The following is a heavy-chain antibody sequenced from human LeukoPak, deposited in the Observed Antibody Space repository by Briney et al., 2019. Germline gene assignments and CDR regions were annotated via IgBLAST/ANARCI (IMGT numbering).Heavy chain of an antibody. Sequence: SETLSLTRTVSLGSLIRGVYYSSSTRQHPGEGLEWLGYIYYSGSTTYNPSFKSRVPIPEATPKNQFSLKLSSVTAADTAVYYCARVSPNWEDFWSGYYPGGGYFDYWGQGTLVTVSS. J-gene: IGHJ4*02. CDR3: ARVSPNWEDFWSGYYPGGGYFDY. D-gene: IGHD3-3*01. CDR2: IYYSGST. V-gene: IGHV4-31*03. CDR1: LGSLIRGVYY.